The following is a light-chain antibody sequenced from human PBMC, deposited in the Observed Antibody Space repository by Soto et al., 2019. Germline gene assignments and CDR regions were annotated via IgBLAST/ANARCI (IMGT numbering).Light chain of an antibody. J-gene: IGKJ1*01. Sequence: DIQMTQSPSSLCASVGDRVTITCRASQSINNYLNWYQHKPGMAPKLLTHAASTLQSGVPSRFSGSGSGTDFTLTINKVQPEDSAIYYCQQSYSIIRTFGQGTKVEIK. V-gene: IGKV1-39*01. CDR2: AAS. CDR1: QSINNY. CDR3: QQSYSIIRT.